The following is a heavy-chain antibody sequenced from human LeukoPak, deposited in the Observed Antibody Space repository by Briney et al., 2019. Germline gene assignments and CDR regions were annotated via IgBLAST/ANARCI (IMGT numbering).Heavy chain of an antibody. D-gene: IGHD3/OR15-3a*01. J-gene: IGHJ4*02. CDR2: ISPSGRSI. V-gene: IGHV3-21*01. Sequence: GGSLRLSCAASGFTFSDYSMNWVRQTPGRGLEWVSSISPSGRSISYADPVKGRFTISRDNAKNSLYLQMSSLRAEDTAVYYCASFRTGYSYYFDYWGQGILVTVSS. CDR1: GFTFSDYS. CDR3: ASFRTGYSYYFDY.